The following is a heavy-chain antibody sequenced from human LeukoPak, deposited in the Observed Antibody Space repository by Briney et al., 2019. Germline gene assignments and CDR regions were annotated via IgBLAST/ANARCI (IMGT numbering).Heavy chain of an antibody. Sequence: GGSLRLSCAASGFTFSSYAMNWVRQAPGKGLEWVSAISGGGGSTYNADSVKGRFTISRDNSKNTLYLQMNSLRAEDTAVYYCAKDADGDTAMLIDYWGQRTLVTVSS. CDR1: GFTFSSYA. CDR2: ISGGGGST. D-gene: IGHD5-18*01. J-gene: IGHJ4*02. CDR3: AKDADGDTAMLIDY. V-gene: IGHV3-23*01.